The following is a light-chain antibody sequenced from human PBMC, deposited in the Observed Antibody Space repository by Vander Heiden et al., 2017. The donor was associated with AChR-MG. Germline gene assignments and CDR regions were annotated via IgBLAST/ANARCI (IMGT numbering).Light chain of an antibody. J-gene: IGKJ4*01. CDR3: HQRSNWPLT. CDR1: QSVSSS. V-gene: IGKV3-11*01. CDR2: DAS. Sequence: EIVLTQSPAPLSLSPGERATLSCRASQSVSSSLAWYQQKPGQAPRLLIYDASNRATGIPARFSGSGSGTDFTLTISSLEPEDFALYYCHQRSNWPLTFGGGTKLEIK.